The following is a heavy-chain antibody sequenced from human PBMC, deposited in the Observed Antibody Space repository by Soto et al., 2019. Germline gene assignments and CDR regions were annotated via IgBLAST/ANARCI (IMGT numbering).Heavy chain of an antibody. D-gene: IGHD3-10*01. CDR1: GFTFSSYG. J-gene: IGHJ6*02. CDR3: ARGLALLWFGELTTGMDV. V-gene: IGHV3-33*01. Sequence: QVQLVEPGGGVVQPGRSLRLSCAATGFTFSSYGMHWVRQAPGKGLEWVAVIWYDGSNKYYADSVKGRFTISRDNSKNTLYLQMNSLRAEDTAVYYCARGLALLWFGELTTGMDVWGQGTTVTVSS. CDR2: IWYDGSNK.